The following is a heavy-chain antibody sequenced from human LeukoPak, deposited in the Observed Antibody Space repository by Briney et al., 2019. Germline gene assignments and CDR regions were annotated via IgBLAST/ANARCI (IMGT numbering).Heavy chain of an antibody. Sequence: SVKVSCKASGGTFSSYAISWVRQAAGQGLEGMGGTIPILDTANHAQKLQGRVTIITDDPTSTAYMELSSLRSEDTAVYYCARASDYDFWRGYWYWGQGTLVTVSS. CDR3: ARASDYDFWRGYWY. V-gene: IGHV1-69*05. CDR2: TIPILDTA. J-gene: IGHJ4*02. D-gene: IGHD3-3*01. CDR1: GGTFSSYA.